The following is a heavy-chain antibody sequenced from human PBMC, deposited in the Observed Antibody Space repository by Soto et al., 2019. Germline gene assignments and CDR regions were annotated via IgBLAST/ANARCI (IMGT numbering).Heavy chain of an antibody. J-gene: IGHJ3*02. CDR2: ISGYTGNA. CDR1: GNIVTNYV. V-gene: IGHV1-18*01. CDR3: ATGGGALDI. Sequence: QVRLVQSGAEVSEPGATVKVSCKAFGNIVTNYVINGVRQAPGQGLEWMGCISGYTGNAHDSPKVQGRVIMTTDTSSATAYMELSSLTSDDTALFYCATGGGALDIWGHRTIVCVSS. D-gene: IGHD3-10*01.